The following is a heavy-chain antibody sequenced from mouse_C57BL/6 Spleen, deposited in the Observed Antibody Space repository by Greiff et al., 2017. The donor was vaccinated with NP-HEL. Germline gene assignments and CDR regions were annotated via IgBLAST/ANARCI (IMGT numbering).Heavy chain of an antibody. Sequence: VQLQQSGPELVKPGASVKISCKASGYTFTDYYMNWVKQSHGKSLEWIGDINPNNGGTSYNQKFKGKATLTVDKSSSTAYMELRSLPSEDSAVYYCARRANSFDYWGQGTTLTVSS. CDR3: ARRANSFDY. D-gene: IGHD1-1*01. V-gene: IGHV1-26*01. CDR2: INPNNGGT. CDR1: GYTFTDYY. J-gene: IGHJ2*01.